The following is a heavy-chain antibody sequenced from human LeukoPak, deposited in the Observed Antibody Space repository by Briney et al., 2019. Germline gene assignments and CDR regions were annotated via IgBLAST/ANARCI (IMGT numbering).Heavy chain of an antibody. CDR2: ISSSSSYT. Sequence: GGSLRLPCAASGFTFSDYYMSWIRQAPGKGLEWVSYISSSSSYTNYADSAKGRFTISRDNAKNSLYLQMNSLRAEDTAVYYCARDGYTVTTQLPFDYWGQGTLVTVSS. CDR1: GFTFSDYY. D-gene: IGHD4-17*01. V-gene: IGHV3-11*06. J-gene: IGHJ4*02. CDR3: ARDGYTVTTQLPFDY.